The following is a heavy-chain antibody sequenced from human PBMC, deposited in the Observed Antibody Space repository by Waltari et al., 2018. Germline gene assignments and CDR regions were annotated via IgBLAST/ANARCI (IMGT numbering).Heavy chain of an antibody. CDR3: AKDRHMLVVIVSVDTFHI. CDR1: VLLFSSYA. V-gene: IGHV3-23*04. D-gene: IGHD2-21*01. Sequence: VQLVESGGGFVQPGGSLRLSCAVSVLLFSSYAITWVRQPPGKGLEWVSGISGSGNSTNYADSVKGRFTISRDNSKNTVYLKMNSLRAEDTAIYYCAKDRHMLVVIVSVDTFHIWGQGTMVTVSS. CDR2: ISGSGNST. J-gene: IGHJ3*02.